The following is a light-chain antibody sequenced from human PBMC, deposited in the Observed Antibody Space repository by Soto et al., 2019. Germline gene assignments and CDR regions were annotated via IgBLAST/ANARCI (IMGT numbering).Light chain of an antibody. Sequence: EIVMTQSPATLSVSPGERATLSCRASHRVSSNLAWYQQHPGQAPRLLIYGASTRATGIPARFSGSGSETEFTLTISSLQSEDFAVYYCQQYTNWPRTFGLGTKVDIK. J-gene: IGKJ1*01. CDR2: GAS. V-gene: IGKV3-15*01. CDR3: QQYTNWPRT. CDR1: HRVSSN.